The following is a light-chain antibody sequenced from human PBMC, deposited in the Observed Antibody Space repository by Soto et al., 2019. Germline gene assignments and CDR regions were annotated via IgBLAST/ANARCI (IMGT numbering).Light chain of an antibody. V-gene: IGKV1-5*03. CDR2: EAS. Sequence: DIQMTQSPSTLSASVGDTVSITCRASLSISSWLAWYQQKPGKAPKLLMYEASNLKSEVPSRFSGSGSGTDFTLTINGPQPDDFPTYYCQQYDRFPYSFGPGTRLEIK. CDR3: QQYDRFPYS. CDR1: LSISSW. J-gene: IGKJ2*01.